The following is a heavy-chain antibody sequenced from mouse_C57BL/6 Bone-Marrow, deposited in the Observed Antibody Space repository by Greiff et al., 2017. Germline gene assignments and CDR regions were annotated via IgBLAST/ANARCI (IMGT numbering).Heavy chain of an antibody. J-gene: IGHJ4*01. D-gene: IGHD2-3*01. CDR3: ARSGWLLRAMDY. Sequence: QVQLQQSGAELMKPGASVKLSCTATGYTFTGYWIEWVKQRPGHGLEWIGEILTGSGSTNYNEKFKGKATFTADTSSNTAYLQLSSLTTEDAAIYYCARSGWLLRAMDYWGQGTSVTVSA. CDR1: GYTFTGYW. CDR2: ILTGSGST. V-gene: IGHV1-9*01.